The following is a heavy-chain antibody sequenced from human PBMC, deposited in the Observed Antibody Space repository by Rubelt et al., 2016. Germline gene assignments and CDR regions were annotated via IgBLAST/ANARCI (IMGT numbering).Heavy chain of an antibody. CDR1: GYSISSGYY. D-gene: IGHD6-19*01. CDR2: VCYSGST. V-gene: IGHV4-38-2*02. Sequence: QVQLQESGPRLVQPSETLSLTCTVSGYSISSGYYWGWIRQPPGKGLEWIANVCYSGSTNYNPSLKSRVTISVDTSKNEFSLKPTSVTAADTAVYYCARDHKQWYGMDVWGQGTTVTVSS. CDR3: ARDHKQWYGMDV. J-gene: IGHJ6*02.